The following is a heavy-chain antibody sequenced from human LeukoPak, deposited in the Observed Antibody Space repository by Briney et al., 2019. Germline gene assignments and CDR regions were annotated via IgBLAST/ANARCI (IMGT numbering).Heavy chain of an antibody. Sequence: GGSLTLSCAASGFSYSTYWILWLRQTPGEALLWVSRINRVGCTISYKHSVKGRFTVSRDNVKNTVYLQMNSLRPEDTAVYFTGRGRAGYSYGLDWGQGTRVTVSS. D-gene: IGHD5-18*01. CDR3: GRGRAGYSYGLD. V-gene: IGHV3-74*01. CDR2: INRVGCTI. J-gene: IGHJ4*02. CDR1: GFSYSTYW.